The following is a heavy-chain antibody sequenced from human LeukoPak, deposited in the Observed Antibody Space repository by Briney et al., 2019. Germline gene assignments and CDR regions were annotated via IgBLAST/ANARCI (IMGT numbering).Heavy chain of an antibody. Sequence: GGSLRLSCAASGLTASHNVNNAMSWVRHAPGKGLEWVSGITTSGSTYYADSVKGRFIISRENSNNTLYLHMDSLSAEDTAVYYCAKAPVWNYYYGLDVWGQGTTVTVS. CDR1: GLTASHNVNNA. CDR3: AKAPVWNYYYGLDV. V-gene: IGHV3-23*01. CDR2: ITTSGST. J-gene: IGHJ6*02. D-gene: IGHD2-21*01.